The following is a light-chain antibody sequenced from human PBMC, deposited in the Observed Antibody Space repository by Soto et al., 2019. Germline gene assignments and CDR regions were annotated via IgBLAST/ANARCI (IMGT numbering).Light chain of an antibody. CDR1: QSVRSN. J-gene: IGKJ5*01. CDR2: GAS. Sequence: EIVMTQSPATLSVSAGERATLSCRASQSVRSNLAWYQQKPGQAPRLLIYGASTRATGIPATFSGSGSGTQFTLTISSLQSEDFAVYYCQQYNNWPAITFGQGTRLEIK. V-gene: IGKV3D-15*01. CDR3: QQYNNWPAIT.